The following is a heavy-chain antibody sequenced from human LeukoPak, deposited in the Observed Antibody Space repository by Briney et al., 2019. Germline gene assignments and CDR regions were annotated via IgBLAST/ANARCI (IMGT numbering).Heavy chain of an antibody. J-gene: IGHJ4*02. CDR1: GGSISSGSYY. CDR3: AREDRAMVYFDY. CDR2: IYTSGST. Sequence: SQTLSLTCTVSGGSISSGSYYWSWIRQPAGKGLEWIGRIYTSGSTNYNPSLKSRVTISVDTSKNQFSLKLSSVTAADTAVYYCAREDRAMVYFDYWGQGTLVTVSS. D-gene: IGHD5-18*01. V-gene: IGHV4-61*02.